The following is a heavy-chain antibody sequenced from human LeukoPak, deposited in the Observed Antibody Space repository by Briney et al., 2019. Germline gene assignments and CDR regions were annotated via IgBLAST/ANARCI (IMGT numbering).Heavy chain of an antibody. CDR2: IYYSGST. J-gene: IGHJ3*02. CDR3: ARVGREMATIKGAFDI. CDR1: GGSISSYY. V-gene: IGHV4-59*01. Sequence: PSETLSLTCTVSGGSISSYYWSWIRQPPGKGLEWIGYIYYSGSTNYNPSLKSRVTISVDTSKNQFSLKLSSVTAADTAVYYCARVGREMATIKGAFDIWAKGQWSPSLQ. D-gene: IGHD5-24*01.